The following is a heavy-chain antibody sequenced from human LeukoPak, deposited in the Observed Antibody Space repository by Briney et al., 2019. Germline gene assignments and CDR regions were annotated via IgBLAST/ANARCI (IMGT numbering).Heavy chain of an antibody. V-gene: IGHV1-46*01. D-gene: IGHD3-22*01. J-gene: IGHJ3*02. CDR1: GYTFTSYY. CDR3: ATGMYYDSGYYHDAFDS. Sequence: ASVKVSCKASGYTFTSYYMHWVRQAPGQGLEWMGIINPSGGSTSYAQTFQGRVTMPRDTSTSTAYMELSSVLSEDTAVYYCATGMYYDSGYYHDAFDSWGQATMVTVSS. CDR2: INPSGGST.